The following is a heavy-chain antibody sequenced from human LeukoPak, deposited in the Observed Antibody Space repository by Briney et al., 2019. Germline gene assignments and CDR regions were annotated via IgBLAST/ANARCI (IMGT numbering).Heavy chain of an antibody. J-gene: IGHJ6*03. Sequence: GGSLRLSCAASGFTVGSNYMSWVRQAPGKGLEWVSVIYSGGSTYYADSVKGRFTISRDNSKSTLYLQMNSLRAEDTAVYYCARDLATIAHYYYYMDVWGKGTTVTVSS. CDR2: IYSGGST. CDR1: GFTVGSNY. CDR3: ARDLATIAHYYYYMDV. V-gene: IGHV3-66*02. D-gene: IGHD5-12*01.